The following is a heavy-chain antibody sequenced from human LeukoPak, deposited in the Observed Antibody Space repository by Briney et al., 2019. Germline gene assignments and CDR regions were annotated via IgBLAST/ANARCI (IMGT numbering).Heavy chain of an antibody. D-gene: IGHD3-3*01. J-gene: IGHJ5*02. CDR3: AREPSWSGWFDP. V-gene: IGHV3-21*01. CDR2: ISSSSSYI. CDR1: GFTFSSYS. Sequence: PGGSLRLSCAASGFTFSSYSMNWVRQAPGKGLEWVSSISSSSSYIYYADSVKGRFTISRDDAKNSLYLQMNSLRAEDTAVYYCAREPSWSGWFDPWGQGTLVTVSS.